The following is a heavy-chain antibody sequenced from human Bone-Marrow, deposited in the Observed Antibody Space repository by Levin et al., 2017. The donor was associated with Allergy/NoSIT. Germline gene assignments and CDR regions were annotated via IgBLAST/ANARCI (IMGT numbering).Heavy chain of an antibody. D-gene: IGHD3-10*01. Sequence: SSETLSLTCAVDGGSFSGYYWTWIRQPPGKGLEWIGEFNHSGGTNYNPSLKGRVSISISTPKNQISLRLTSVTAADTAVYYCGRGSRLGAMVRGVIGIWGQGTMVTVSS. V-gene: IGHV4-34*01. CDR3: GRGSRLGAMVRGVIGI. CDR2: FNHSGGT. CDR1: GGSFSGYY. J-gene: IGHJ3*02.